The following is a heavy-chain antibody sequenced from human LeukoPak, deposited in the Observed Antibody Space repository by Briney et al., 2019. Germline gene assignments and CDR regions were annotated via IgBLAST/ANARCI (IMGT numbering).Heavy chain of an antibody. CDR1: GFTFSSYA. Sequence: PGGSLRLSCAASGFTFSSYAMSWVRQAPGKGLEWVSAISGSGGSTYYADSVKGRFTISRDNSKNTLYLQMNSLRAEDTAVYYCAKDRGTWFGELNAFDIWGQGTMVTVSS. J-gene: IGHJ3*02. CDR2: ISGSGGST. CDR3: AKDRGTWFGELNAFDI. D-gene: IGHD3-10*01. V-gene: IGHV3-23*01.